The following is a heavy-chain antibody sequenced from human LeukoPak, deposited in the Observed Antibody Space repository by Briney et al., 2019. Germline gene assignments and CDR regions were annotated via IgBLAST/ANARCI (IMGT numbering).Heavy chain of an antibody. CDR2: IYNSGST. CDR3: ARGSTYWYFDL. Sequence: PSETLSLTCTVSGGSISSYYWSWIRQPPGKGLEWIGYIYNSGSTNYNPSLKSRVTISVDTSKNQFSLKLSSVTPADTAVYYCARGSTYWYFDLWGRGTLVTVSS. CDR1: GGSISSYY. J-gene: IGHJ2*01. V-gene: IGHV4-59*01.